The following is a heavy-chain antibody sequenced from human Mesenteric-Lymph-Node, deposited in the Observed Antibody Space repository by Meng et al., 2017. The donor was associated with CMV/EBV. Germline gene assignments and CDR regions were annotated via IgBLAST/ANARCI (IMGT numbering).Heavy chain of an antibody. Sequence: SVKVSCKASGGTFSSYAISWVRQAPGQGLEWMGGIIPILGIANYAQKFQGRVTITADKSTSTAYMELSSLRSEDTAVYYCARRNWNYDPPYYYYYGMDVWGQGTTVTVSS. D-gene: IGHD1-7*01. CDR3: ARRNWNYDPPYYYYYGMDV. J-gene: IGHJ6*02. CDR1: GGTFSSYA. CDR2: IIPILGIA. V-gene: IGHV1-69*10.